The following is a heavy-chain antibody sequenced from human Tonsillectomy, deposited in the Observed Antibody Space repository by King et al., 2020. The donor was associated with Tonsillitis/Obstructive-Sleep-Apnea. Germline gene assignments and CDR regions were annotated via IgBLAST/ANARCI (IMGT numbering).Heavy chain of an antibody. CDR1: GFTFSGPA. CDR2: IRSKANSYAT. V-gene: IGHV3-73*01. CDR3: TRPRYCSSTTCTNELDY. D-gene: IGHD2-2*01. J-gene: IGHJ4*02. Sequence: QLVQSGGGLVQPGGSLKLSCAASGFTFSGPAMHWVRQASGKGLEWVGRIRSKANSYATTYAVSVNARFTISRDDSKNTAYLQMNSLTTDDTAVYYCTRPRYCSSTTCTNELDYWGQGTLVTVSS.